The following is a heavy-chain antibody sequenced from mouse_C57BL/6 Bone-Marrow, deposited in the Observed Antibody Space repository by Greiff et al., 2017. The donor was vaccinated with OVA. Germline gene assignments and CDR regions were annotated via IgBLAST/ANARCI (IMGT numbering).Heavy chain of an antibody. CDR3: ARLGGLAY. CDR2: IYPRSGNT. V-gene: IGHV1-81*01. J-gene: IGHJ3*01. CDR1: GYTFTSYG. Sequence: QVQLQQSGAELARPGASVKLSCKASGYTFTSYGISWVKQRTGQGLEWIGEIYPRSGNTYYNEKFKGKATLTADKSSSTAYMELRSLTSEDSAVYFCARLGGLAYWGQGTLVTVSA.